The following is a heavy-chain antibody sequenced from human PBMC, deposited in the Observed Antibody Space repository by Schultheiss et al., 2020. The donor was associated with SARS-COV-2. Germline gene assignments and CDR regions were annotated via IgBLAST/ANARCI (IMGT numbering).Heavy chain of an antibody. CDR3: ARDMADYYYGMDV. CDR1: GYSISSGYY. D-gene: IGHD5-24*01. V-gene: IGHV4-38-2*02. J-gene: IGHJ6*02. CDR2: IYHSGSF. Sequence: SETLSLTCAVSGYSISSGYYWGWIRQPPGKGLEWIGSIYHSGSFYYNPSLKSRITISVDMSENQFSLKLTSVTAADTAVYYCARDMADYYYGMDVWGQGTTVTVSS.